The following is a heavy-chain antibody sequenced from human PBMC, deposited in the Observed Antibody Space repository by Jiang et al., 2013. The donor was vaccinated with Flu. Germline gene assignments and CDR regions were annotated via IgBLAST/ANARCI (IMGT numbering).Heavy chain of an antibody. J-gene: IGHJ3*01. D-gene: IGHD1-1*01. CDR3: TTSSRYDAFDF. CDR2: MNPNSGNT. CDR1: GYTFTSYD. V-gene: IGHV1-8*01. Sequence: GAEVKKPGASVKVSCKASGYTFTSYDINWVRQATGQGLEWMGWMNPNSGNTGYAQKFQGRVTMTRNTSISTAYMELSSLRADDTAMYFCTTSSRYDAFDFWGQGTTVTVSS.